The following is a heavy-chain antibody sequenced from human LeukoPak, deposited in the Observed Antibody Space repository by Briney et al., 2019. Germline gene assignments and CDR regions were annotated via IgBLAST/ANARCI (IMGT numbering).Heavy chain of an antibody. D-gene: IGHD1-26*01. CDR3: ARGEGHNSGSYLN. CDR1: GFSFSTYG. CDR2: IWYDGGKK. J-gene: IGHJ4*02. V-gene: IGHV3-33*01. Sequence: PGGSLRLSCAASGFSFSTYGMHWVRQAPGKGLEWVAVIWYDGGKKYYVDSVKGRFTISRDNSKNTVYLQMSSLRAEDTVVYYCARGEGHNSGSYLNWGQGTLVTVSS.